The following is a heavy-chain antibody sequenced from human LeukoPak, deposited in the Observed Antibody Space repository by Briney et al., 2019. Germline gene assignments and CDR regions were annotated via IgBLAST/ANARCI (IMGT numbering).Heavy chain of an antibody. CDR3: AKDAAGPEY. J-gene: IGHJ4*02. V-gene: IGHV3-23*01. Sequence: QPGGSLRLSCAASGFTFSSYAMSWVRQAPGKGLFWVSGISAGGGSTYYADSVKGRFTISRDNSRNTLYLQMNSLRAEDTAVYYCAKDAAGPEYWGQGTLVTVSS. D-gene: IGHD6-13*01. CDR1: GFTFSSYA. CDR2: ISAGGGST.